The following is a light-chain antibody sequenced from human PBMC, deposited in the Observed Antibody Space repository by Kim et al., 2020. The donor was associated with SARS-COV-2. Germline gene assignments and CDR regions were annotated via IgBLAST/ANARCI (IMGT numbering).Light chain of an antibody. Sequence: RQTATLTCTGNSNNVGNEGAAWLQQHQGRPHKLLSYRNNNRPSGISERLSASRSGNTASLTITGLQPEDEADYYCSAWDSSLSVWVFGGGTQLTVL. CDR1: SNNVGNEG. CDR2: RNN. V-gene: IGLV10-54*01. CDR3: SAWDSSLSVWV. J-gene: IGLJ3*02.